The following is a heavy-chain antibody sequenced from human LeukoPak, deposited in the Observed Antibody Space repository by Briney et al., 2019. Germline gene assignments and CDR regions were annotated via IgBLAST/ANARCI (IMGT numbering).Heavy chain of an antibody. CDR3: VKRDRGTFDY. CDR2: IGARGDTS. D-gene: IGHD1-1*01. CDR1: GFTFSTYA. V-gene: IGHV3-23*01. J-gene: IGHJ4*02. Sequence: GGSLRLSCAASGFTFSTYAMTWVRQAPGKGLEWVSAIGARGDTSDYADSVKGWFTISRDNSKNTLYLQMNTLRVEDTAIYYCVKRDRGTFDYWGQGTLVTVSS.